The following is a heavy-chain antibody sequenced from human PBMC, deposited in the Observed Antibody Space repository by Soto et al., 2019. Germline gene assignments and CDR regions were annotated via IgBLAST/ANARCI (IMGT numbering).Heavy chain of an antibody. V-gene: IGHV4-39*01. CDR3: ARRFSVDYSAY. J-gene: IGHJ4*02. Sequence: PPGKGLEWIGSIYYSGTTNYNPSLKSRVTISVDRSKNQFSLKLSSVTAADSVVYDCARRFSVDYSAYWGQGALVTVTS. CDR2: IYYSGTT.